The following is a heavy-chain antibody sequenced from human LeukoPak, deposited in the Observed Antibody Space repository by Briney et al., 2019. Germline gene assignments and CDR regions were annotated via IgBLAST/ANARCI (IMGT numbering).Heavy chain of an antibody. CDR1: GGSISTYS. CDR2: VYYSGST. J-gene: IGHJ4*02. V-gene: IGHV4-59*01. Sequence: SETLSLTCSVSGGSISTYSWNWIRQPPGKGLEWIGYVYYSGSTNYNPSLKSRVTTSIDTPKNQFSLKLSSVTAADTAVYYCARVDGDYFDYWGQGTLVTVSS. D-gene: IGHD4-17*01. CDR3: ARVDGDYFDY.